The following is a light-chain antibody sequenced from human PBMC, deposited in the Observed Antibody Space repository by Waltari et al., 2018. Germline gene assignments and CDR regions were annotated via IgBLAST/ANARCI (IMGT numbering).Light chain of an antibody. CDR1: SSDVGGYNY. J-gene: IGLJ2*01. Sequence: QSALSQPPPASGSPGQPVTIPCTGTSSDVGGYNYVSWYQQPPGKAPKLIIYEGTKRPAGVPDRFSGSKSGNTASLTVSGLQADDEADYYCNSYAGRNRLGVFGGGTKVTVL. CDR3: NSYAGRNRLGV. V-gene: IGLV2-8*01. CDR2: EGT.